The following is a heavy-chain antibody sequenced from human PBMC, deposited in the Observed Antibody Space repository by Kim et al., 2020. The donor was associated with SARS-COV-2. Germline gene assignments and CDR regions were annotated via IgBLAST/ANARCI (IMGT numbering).Heavy chain of an antibody. CDR2: INHSGST. CDR3: ARTGYSSSWYLRRAGGWFDP. Sequence: SETLSLTCAVYGGSFSGYYWSWIRQPPGKGLEWIGEINHSGSTNYNPSLKSRVTISVDTSKNQFSLKLSSVTAADTAVYYCARTGYSSSWYLRRAGGWFDPWGQGTLVTVSS. D-gene: IGHD6-13*01. CDR1: GGSFSGYY. J-gene: IGHJ5*02. V-gene: IGHV4-34*01.